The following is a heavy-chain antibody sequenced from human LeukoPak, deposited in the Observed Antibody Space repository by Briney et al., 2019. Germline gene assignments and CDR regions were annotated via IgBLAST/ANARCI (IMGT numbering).Heavy chain of an antibody. Sequence: SVKVSCKASGYTFTSYGISWVRQAPGQGLEWMGWIIPIFGTTNYAQKFQGRVTITADKSTGTAYMELSSLRSEDTAVYYCARGDYELFDAFDIWGQGTMVTVSS. J-gene: IGHJ3*02. CDR2: IIPIFGTT. CDR1: GYTFTSYG. D-gene: IGHD4-17*01. V-gene: IGHV1-69*06. CDR3: ARGDYELFDAFDI.